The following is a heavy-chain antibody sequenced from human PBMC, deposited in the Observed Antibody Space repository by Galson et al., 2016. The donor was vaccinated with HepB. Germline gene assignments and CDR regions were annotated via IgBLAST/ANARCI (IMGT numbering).Heavy chain of an antibody. CDR2: IRPDSGDT. V-gene: IGHV1-2*02. Sequence: SVKVSCKASGYTFTDHYMHWVRQAPGHGLEWMGWIRPDSGDTNYAQKFQGRVTMTRDTSISTAFMELTRLHSDDTAVFYCARDQSDWDRAAFDIWGQGTMVTVSS. D-gene: IGHD1-26*01. CDR1: GYTFTDHY. CDR3: ARDQSDWDRAAFDI. J-gene: IGHJ3*02.